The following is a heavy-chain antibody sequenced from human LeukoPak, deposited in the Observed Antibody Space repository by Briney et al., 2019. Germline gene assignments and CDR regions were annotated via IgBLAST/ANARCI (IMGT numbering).Heavy chain of an antibody. V-gene: IGHV1-46*01. J-gene: IGHJ5*02. Sequence: ASVKVSCKASGYTFTSYYMHWVRQAPGQGLEWMGIINPSGGSTSYAQKFQGRVTMTRDMSTSTVYMELSSLRSEDTAMYYCAREESSSGSGNWFDPWGQGTLVTVSS. D-gene: IGHD6-13*01. CDR1: GYTFTSYY. CDR2: INPSGGST. CDR3: AREESSSGSGNWFDP.